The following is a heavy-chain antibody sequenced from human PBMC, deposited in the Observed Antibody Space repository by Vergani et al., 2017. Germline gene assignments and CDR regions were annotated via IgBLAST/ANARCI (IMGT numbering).Heavy chain of an antibody. D-gene: IGHD2-2*01. CDR1: GYTFTDYF. V-gene: IGHV1-2*02. J-gene: IGHJ4*02. Sequence: QVQLVQSGAEVKKPGASVKVSCKASGYTFTDYFMHWVRQAPGQGLEWMGWINPNSGVTNYAQKFQGRVTMTRDTSISTAYMELSNLRSDDTALYYCARVGTSSNRDYFDYGGQGTLVTVSS. CDR3: ARVGTSSNRDYFDY. CDR2: INPNSGVT.